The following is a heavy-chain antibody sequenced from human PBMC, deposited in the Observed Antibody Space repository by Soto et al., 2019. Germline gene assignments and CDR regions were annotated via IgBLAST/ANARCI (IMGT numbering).Heavy chain of an antibody. CDR2: IYWDDDK. J-gene: IGHJ5*02. CDR1: GFSLSTSGVG. V-gene: IGHV2-5*02. CDR3: TRHPYNWKGLWFDP. D-gene: IGHD1-1*01. Sequence: SGPTLVNPTQTLTLTCTFSGFSLSTSGVGVGWIRQPPGKALEWLVVIYWDDDKRYSPSLKSRLTITKDTSKNQVVLTMTNMDPVDTAMYYCTRHPYNWKGLWFDPWGQGTLVTVSS.